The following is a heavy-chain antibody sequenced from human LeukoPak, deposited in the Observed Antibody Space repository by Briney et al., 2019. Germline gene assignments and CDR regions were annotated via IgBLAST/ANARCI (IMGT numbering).Heavy chain of an antibody. CDR3: ARSGCSSTSCYGGGTDY. CDR1: GGTFSSYA. D-gene: IGHD2-2*01. J-gene: IGHJ4*02. CDR2: IIPIFGTA. V-gene: IGHV1-69*05. Sequence: SVKVSCKASGGTFSSYAISWVRQAPGQGLEWMGGIIPIFGTANYAQKFQGRVTITTDESTSTAYMELSSLRSDNTAVYYCARSGCSSTSCYGGGTDYWGQGTLVTVSS.